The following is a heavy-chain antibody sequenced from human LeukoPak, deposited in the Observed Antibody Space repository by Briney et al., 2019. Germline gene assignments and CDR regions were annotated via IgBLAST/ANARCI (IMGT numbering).Heavy chain of an antibody. CDR1: GFTFSSFS. D-gene: IGHD6-13*01. CDR2: MSGSGGMT. Sequence: QAGGSLRLSCAASGFTFSSFSMSWVRQAPGQGLEWVSAMSGSGGMTYSADSVKGRFTISRDNSKNTLYLQMNSLRAEDTAVYYCAKAARRYSSSWYAFDIWGQGTMVTVSS. CDR3: AKAARRYSSSWYAFDI. J-gene: IGHJ3*02. V-gene: IGHV3-23*01.